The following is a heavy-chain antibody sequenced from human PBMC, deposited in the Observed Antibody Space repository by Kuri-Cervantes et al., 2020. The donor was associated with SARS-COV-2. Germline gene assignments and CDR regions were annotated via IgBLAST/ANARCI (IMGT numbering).Heavy chain of an antibody. J-gene: IGHJ4*02. Sequence: GESLKISCTASGFTFGDYAMSWFRQAPGKGLEWVGFIRSKAYGGTTEYAASVKGRFTISRDDSKSIAYLQMNSLKTEDTAVYYCTRDVKGGFGEYPPCWGQGTLVTVSS. D-gene: IGHD3-10*01. CDR2: IRSKAYGGTT. CDR1: GFTFGDYA. V-gene: IGHV3-49*03. CDR3: TRDVKGGFGEYPPC.